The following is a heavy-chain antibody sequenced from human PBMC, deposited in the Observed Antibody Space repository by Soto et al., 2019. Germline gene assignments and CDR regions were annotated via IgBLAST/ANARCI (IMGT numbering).Heavy chain of an antibody. J-gene: IGHJ6*02. CDR2: ISGSGGST. CDR1: GFTFSSYA. V-gene: IGHV3-23*01. CDR3: ARDFNLGYGDYYYYGMDV. D-gene: IGHD4-17*01. Sequence: PGGSLRLSCAASGFTFSSYAMSWVRQAPGKGLEWVSAISGSGGSTYYADSVKGRFTISRDNSKNTLYLQMNSLRAEDTAVYYCARDFNLGYGDYYYYGMDVWGQGTTVTVSS.